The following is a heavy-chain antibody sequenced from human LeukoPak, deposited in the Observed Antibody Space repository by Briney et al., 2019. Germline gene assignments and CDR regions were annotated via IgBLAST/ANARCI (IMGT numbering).Heavy chain of an antibody. J-gene: IGHJ4*02. D-gene: IGHD1-26*01. Sequence: GASVKVSCKASGGTFSSYAISWVRQAPGQGLGWMGIINPSGVSTSYAQKFQGRVTMSRDTSTSTVYMELSSLRSEDTAVYYCARSGARLDHFDYWGQGTLVTVSS. CDR3: ARSGARLDHFDY. V-gene: IGHV1-46*01. CDR2: INPSGVST. CDR1: GGTFSSYA.